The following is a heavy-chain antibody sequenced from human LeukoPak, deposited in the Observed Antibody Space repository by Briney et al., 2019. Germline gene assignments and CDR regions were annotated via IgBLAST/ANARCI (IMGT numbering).Heavy chain of an antibody. D-gene: IGHD2-15*01. CDR3: ASPPRGYCSGGSCNGGDY. V-gene: IGHV3-23*01. J-gene: IGHJ4*02. Sequence: TGGSLRLSCAASGFTFSSYAMSWVRQAPGKGLEWVSAISGSGGSTYYADSVKGRFTISRDNSKNTLYLQMNSLRAEDTAVYYCASPPRGYCSGGSCNGGDYWGQGTLVTVSS. CDR1: GFTFSSYA. CDR2: ISGSGGST.